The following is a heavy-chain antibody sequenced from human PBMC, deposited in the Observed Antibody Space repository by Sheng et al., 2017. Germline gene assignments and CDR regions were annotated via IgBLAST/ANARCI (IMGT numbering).Heavy chain of an antibody. CDR2: IYSGGST. CDR3: ARGTNTFGGVIVIGGMDV. J-gene: IGHJ6*02. CDR1: GFTVSSNY. Sequence: EVQLVESGGGLVQPGGSLRLSCAASGFTVSSNYMSWVRQAPGKGLEWVSVIYSGGSTYYADSVKGRFTISRDNSKNTLYLQMNSLRVEDTAVYYCARGTNTFGGVIVIGGMDVWGQGTTVTVSS. D-gene: IGHD3-16*02. V-gene: IGHV3-66*01.